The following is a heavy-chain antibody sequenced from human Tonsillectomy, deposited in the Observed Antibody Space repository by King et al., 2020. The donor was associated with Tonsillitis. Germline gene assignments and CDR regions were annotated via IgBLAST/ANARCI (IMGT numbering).Heavy chain of an antibody. D-gene: IGHD5-18*01. CDR3: AREPNTAMVTGFDY. V-gene: IGHV1-8*01. CDR2: MNPNSGNT. Sequence: QLVQSGAEVKKPGASVKVSCKASGYTFTSYDINWVRQATGQGLEWMGWMNPNSGNTGYAQKFQGRVAMTRNTSISTAYMELSSLRAEDTAVYYCAREPNTAMVTGFDYWGQXTLVTVSS. CDR1: GYTFTSYD. J-gene: IGHJ4*02.